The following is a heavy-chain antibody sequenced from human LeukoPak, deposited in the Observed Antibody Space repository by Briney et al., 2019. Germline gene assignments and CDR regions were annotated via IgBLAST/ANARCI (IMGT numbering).Heavy chain of an antibody. CDR2: INSNSTYI. D-gene: IGHD5-18*01. J-gene: IGHJ4*02. CDR3: ARTDTAMVAMYCFDY. CDR1: GFTFSSYI. Sequence: GESLRLSCAASGFTFSSYIMNWVRQAPGKGLEWVSYINSNSTYIYYADSVKGRFTISRDNAKNSLYLQMNSLRAECTAVYYCARTDTAMVAMYCFDYWGQGTLVTVSS. V-gene: IGHV3-21*01.